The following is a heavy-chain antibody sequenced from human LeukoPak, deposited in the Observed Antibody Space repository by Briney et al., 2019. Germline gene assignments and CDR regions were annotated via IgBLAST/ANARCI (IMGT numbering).Heavy chain of an antibody. Sequence: GESLKISCKGSGYRFISYWIGWVRQMPGKGLEWMGTIYPGDSDTRYSPSFQGQVTISADKSISTAYLQWSSLKASDTAMYYCARHAYYYDSSGPFDYWGQGTLVTVSS. D-gene: IGHD3-22*01. J-gene: IGHJ4*02. CDR2: IYPGDSDT. V-gene: IGHV5-51*01. CDR3: ARHAYYYDSSGPFDY. CDR1: GYRFISYW.